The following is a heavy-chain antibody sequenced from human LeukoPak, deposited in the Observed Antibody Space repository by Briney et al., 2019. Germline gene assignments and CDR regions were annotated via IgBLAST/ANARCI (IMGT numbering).Heavy chain of an antibody. D-gene: IGHD3-10*01. J-gene: IGHJ4*02. CDR3: AKDARGLVRGVISYFDY. CDR1: GFTFSSYG. CDR2: ISGSGGST. Sequence: GGSLRLSCAASGFTFSSYGMSWARQAPGKGLEWVSAISGSGGSTYYADSVKGRFTISRDNSKNTLYLQMNSLRAEDTAVYYCAKDARGLVRGVISYFDYWGQGTLVTVSS. V-gene: IGHV3-23*01.